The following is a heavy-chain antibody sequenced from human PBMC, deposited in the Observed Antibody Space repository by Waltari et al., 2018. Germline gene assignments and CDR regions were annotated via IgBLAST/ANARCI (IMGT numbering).Heavy chain of an antibody. CDR1: GGSFSGYY. Sequence: QVQLQQWGAGLLKPSETLSLTCAVYGGSFSGYYWSWIRQPPGKGLEWIGEINHSGSTNYNPSLKSRVTIAVDTSKNQFSLKLSSVTAADTAVYYCARGDPGGYCSSTSCVNWFDPWGQGTLVTVSS. V-gene: IGHV4-34*01. CDR3: ARGDPGGYCSSTSCVNWFDP. J-gene: IGHJ5*02. D-gene: IGHD2-2*03. CDR2: INHSGST.